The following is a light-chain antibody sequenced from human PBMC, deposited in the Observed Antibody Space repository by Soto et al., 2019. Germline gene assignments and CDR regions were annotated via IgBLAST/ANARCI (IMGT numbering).Light chain of an antibody. CDR1: QGIGDT. V-gene: IGKV3-15*01. CDR3: QHYGTSHEVT. J-gene: IGKJ5*01. Sequence: EVVIRQSPATLSVSPGEGATLSCRASQGIGDTLAWYQHKPGQTPRLLIYDTSTRATGVPTRFSGSRSGADFTLTISRVEPDDFAVYYCQHYGTSHEVTFGQGTRLEIK. CDR2: DTS.